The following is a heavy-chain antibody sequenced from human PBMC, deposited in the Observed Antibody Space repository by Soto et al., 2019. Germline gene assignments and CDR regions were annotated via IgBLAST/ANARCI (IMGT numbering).Heavy chain of an antibody. CDR1: GFTFSSYV. Sequence: EVPLLESGGGLVQPGGSLRLSCAASGFTFSSYVMSWVRQAPGKGLEWGSGISGSGDRTYYADSVKGRFTISRDNSKTTLSLQMNSLRAEDTAVYYCAKVQRPFLTPSDYWGQGTLVTVSS. V-gene: IGHV3-23*01. CDR3: AKVQRPFLTPSDY. CDR2: ISGSGDRT. D-gene: IGHD3-9*01. J-gene: IGHJ4*02.